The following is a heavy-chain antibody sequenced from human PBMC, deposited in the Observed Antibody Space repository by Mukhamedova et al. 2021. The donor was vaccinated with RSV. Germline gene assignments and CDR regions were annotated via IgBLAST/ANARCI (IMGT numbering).Heavy chain of an antibody. CDR2: ISGTPNNFAT. D-gene: IGHD5-12*01. V-gene: IGHV3-73*01. CDR3: SRPGANGYDLVYSYYYGMDV. J-gene: IGHJ6*02. Sequence: VGRISGTPNNFATAYAASVKGRFTISRDDSKNTAFLQMNSLNSEDTAVYYWSRPGANGYDLVYSYYYGMDVWGQGTTVTVSS.